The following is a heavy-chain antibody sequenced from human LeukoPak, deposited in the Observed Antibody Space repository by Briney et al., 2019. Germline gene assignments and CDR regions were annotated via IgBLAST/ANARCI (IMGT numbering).Heavy chain of an antibody. J-gene: IGHJ4*02. V-gene: IGHV1-2*02. CDR1: GYTSTGYY. CDR2: INPNSGGT. D-gene: IGHD1-26*01. CDR3: ARDLRWELLPTDY. Sequence: GASVKVSCKASGYTSTGYYMHWVRQAPGQGLEWMGWINPNSGGTNYAQKFQGRVTMTRDTSISTAYMELSRLRSDDTAVYYCARDLRWELLPTDYWGQGTLVTVSS.